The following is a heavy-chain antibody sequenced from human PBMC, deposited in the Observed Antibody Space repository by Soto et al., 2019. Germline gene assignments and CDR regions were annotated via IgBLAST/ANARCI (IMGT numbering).Heavy chain of an antibody. Sequence: CLIDSCSASGFAVRSYPMHYVRQAGGKGLEWVEVISYDGSNKSYADSVKGRFTISRDNSKNTLYLQMNSLRAEDTAVSYCPRPPTTYDFWSGVGMDVWGQGPTVTVSS. CDR1: GFAVRSYP. V-gene: IGHV3-30-3*01. CDR3: PRPPTTYDFWSGVGMDV. CDR2: ISYDGSNK. J-gene: IGHJ6*01. D-gene: IGHD3-3*01.